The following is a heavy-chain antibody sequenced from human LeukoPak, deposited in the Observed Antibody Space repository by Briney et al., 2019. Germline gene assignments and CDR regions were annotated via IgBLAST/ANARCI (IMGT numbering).Heavy chain of an antibody. CDR2: IKHSGST. D-gene: IGHD6-13*01. J-gene: IGHJ5*02. CDR3: ARARTGYSSSWYMSWFDP. CDR1: GGSFSGYY. Sequence: SETLSLTCAVYGGSFSGYYWIWIRQPPGKALEWSGEIKHSGSTNYNPSLKSRVTISVATSKDQFSLKLSSVTAADTAVYYCARARTGYSSSWYMSWFDPWGQGTLVTVSS. V-gene: IGHV4-34*01.